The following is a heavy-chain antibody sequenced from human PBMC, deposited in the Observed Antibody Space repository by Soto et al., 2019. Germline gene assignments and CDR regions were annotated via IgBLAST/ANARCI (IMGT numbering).Heavy chain of an antibody. J-gene: IGHJ4*02. CDR3: AKDLRFLEWLRDFDY. CDR2: ISGSGGST. V-gene: IGHV3-23*01. D-gene: IGHD3-3*01. CDR1: GFTFSSYA. Sequence: GSLRLSCAASGFTFSSYAMSWVRQAPGKGLEWVSAISGSGGSTYYADSVKGRFTISRDNSKNTLYLQMNSLRAEDTAVYYCAKDLRFLEWLRDFDYWGQGTLVTVSS.